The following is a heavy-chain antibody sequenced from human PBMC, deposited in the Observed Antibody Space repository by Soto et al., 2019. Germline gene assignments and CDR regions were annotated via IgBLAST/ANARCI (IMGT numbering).Heavy chain of an antibody. J-gene: IGHJ5*02. D-gene: IGHD3-10*01. CDR2: ISAYNGNT. Sequence: ASVKVSCKASGYTFTSYGISWVRQAPGQGLEWMGWISAYNGNTNYAQKLQGRVTMTTDTSTSTAYMELRSLRSDDTAVYYCGTDPPNYGGVIDLYVWFDPWGQGTPVTVSS. CDR3: GTDPPNYGGVIDLYVWFDP. CDR1: GYTFTSYG. V-gene: IGHV1-18*01.